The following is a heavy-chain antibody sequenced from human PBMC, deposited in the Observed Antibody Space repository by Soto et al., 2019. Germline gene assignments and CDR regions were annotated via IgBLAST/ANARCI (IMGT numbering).Heavy chain of an antibody. CDR2: IYYSGST. J-gene: IGHJ6*02. V-gene: IGHV4-39*01. CDR1: GGSIISSSYY. Sequence: SETLSLTCTFSGGSIISSSYYWGWMRQPPGKGLEWIGSIYYSGSTYYNPSLKSRVTISVDTSKNQFSLKLSSVTAADTAVYYCARHSRPPLGDCSGGSCYSGKHYYYYYGMDVWGQGTTVTVSS. CDR3: ARHSRPPLGDCSGGSCYSGKHYYYYYGMDV. D-gene: IGHD2-15*01.